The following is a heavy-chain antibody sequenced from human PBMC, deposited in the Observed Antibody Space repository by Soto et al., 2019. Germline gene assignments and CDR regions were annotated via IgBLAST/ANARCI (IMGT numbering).Heavy chain of an antibody. Sequence: PGGSLRLSCAASGFTFSSYWMSWVRQAPGKGLEWVANIKQDGSEKYYLDSVKGRFTISRDNANNSLYLQMNGLRAEDTAVYYCATSRTFDYWGQGTLVTVSS. CDR2: IKQDGSEK. CDR3: ATSRTFDY. J-gene: IGHJ4*02. V-gene: IGHV3-7*01. CDR1: GFTFSSYW. D-gene: IGHD6-13*01.